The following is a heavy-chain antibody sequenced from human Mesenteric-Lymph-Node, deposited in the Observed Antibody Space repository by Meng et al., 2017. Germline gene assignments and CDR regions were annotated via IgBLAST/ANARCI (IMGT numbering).Heavy chain of an antibody. CDR3: AKDHGYTAMVTGWGY. D-gene: IGHD5-18*01. J-gene: IGHJ4*02. V-gene: IGHV3-23*01. CDR2: ISGSGGST. Sequence: EVQLLESEGGLVQPGGSLRRSCAASGFTFSSYAMSWVRQAPGKGLEWVSAISGSGGSTYYADSVKGRFTISRDNSKNTLYLQMNSLRAEDTAVYYCAKDHGYTAMVTGWGYWGQGTLVTVSS. CDR1: GFTFSSYA.